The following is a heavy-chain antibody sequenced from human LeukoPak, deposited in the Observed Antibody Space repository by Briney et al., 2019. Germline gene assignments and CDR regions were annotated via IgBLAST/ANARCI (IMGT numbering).Heavy chain of an antibody. Sequence: AETLSLTCAVYGGSFSDYYWSWIRQPPGKGLEWIGEINHSGSTNYNPSLKSRGTISVDTSKTQFPLKLTSVTAADTAVYYCAKGIAVAYNWFDPWGQGTLVTVSS. CDR2: INHSGST. J-gene: IGHJ5*02. D-gene: IGHD6-19*01. V-gene: IGHV4-34*01. CDR1: GGSFSDYY. CDR3: AKGIAVAYNWFDP.